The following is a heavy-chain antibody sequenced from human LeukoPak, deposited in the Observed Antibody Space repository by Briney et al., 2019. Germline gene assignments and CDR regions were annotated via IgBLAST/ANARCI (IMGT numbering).Heavy chain of an antibody. V-gene: IGHV4-59*01. Sequence: XXXICXXGXTXYXPSXKSRXTISVDTSKNQFSLKLSSVTAADTXVYYCARYYYDSSGYYYGPWGQGPLVTVSS. D-gene: IGHD3-22*01. CDR3: ARYYYDSSGYYYGP. J-gene: IGHJ5*02. CDR2: ICXXGXT.